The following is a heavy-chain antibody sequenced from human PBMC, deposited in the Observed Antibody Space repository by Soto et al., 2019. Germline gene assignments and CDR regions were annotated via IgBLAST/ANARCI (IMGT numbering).Heavy chain of an antibody. Sequence: EVPLVESGGGLVQPGGSLRLSCAASGFSLSSYAMDWVRQAPGQGLEWVSYISLSSGNIHYADSVKGRFTVSRDNAQHSLYLQMNSLRAEDTAVYYCARDPSRGNEWARYLDLWGRGTLVTVSS. CDR1: GFSLSSYA. J-gene: IGHJ2*01. CDR3: ARDPSRGNEWARYLDL. CDR2: ISLSSGNI. V-gene: IGHV3-48*01. D-gene: IGHD1-1*01.